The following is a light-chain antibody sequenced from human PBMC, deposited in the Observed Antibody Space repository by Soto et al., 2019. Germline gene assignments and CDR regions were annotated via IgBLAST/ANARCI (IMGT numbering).Light chain of an antibody. CDR1: QSVSTK. J-gene: IGKJ1*01. Sequence: EMVMTQSPATLSVSLGERATLSCRASQSVSTKLVWYQQKPGQAPRLLIYGASTRATGIPARFSGSGSGTEFPLTISSLQSEDFAVYYCQQHDQGWTFGQGTKGEIK. V-gene: IGKV3-15*01. CDR3: QQHDQGWT. CDR2: GAS.